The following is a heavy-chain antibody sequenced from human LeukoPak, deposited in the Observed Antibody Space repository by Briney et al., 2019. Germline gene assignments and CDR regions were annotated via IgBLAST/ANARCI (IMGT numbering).Heavy chain of an antibody. J-gene: IGHJ4*02. CDR3: AKQQGAYNYYFDY. Sequence: GGSLLLSCASSGFTFSSYAMSWVRQAPGKGLERVSAISGSGCSTYSADSVKGRFTISRDNSKNTPYLQMNSLRAEDTAVYYCAKQQGAYNYYFDYWGQGTLVTVSS. V-gene: IGHV3-23*01. D-gene: IGHD5-24*01. CDR2: ISGSGCST. CDR1: GFTFSSYA.